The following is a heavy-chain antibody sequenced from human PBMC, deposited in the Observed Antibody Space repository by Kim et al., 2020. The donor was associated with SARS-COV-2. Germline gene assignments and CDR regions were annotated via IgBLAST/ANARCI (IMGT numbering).Heavy chain of an antibody. D-gene: IGHD2-2*01. J-gene: IGHJ4*02. CDR1: GFTFSSYG. Sequence: GGSLRLSCAASGFTFSSYGMHWVRQAPGKGLEWVALISSDGSNKYYADSVKGRFTISRDNSNNMLYLQVNSLRAEDTAVYYCAKEVLIHCSTTSCPTGDYCGQGTLVTVSS. V-gene: IGHV3-30*18. CDR2: ISSDGSNK. CDR3: AKEVLIHCSTTSCPTGDY.